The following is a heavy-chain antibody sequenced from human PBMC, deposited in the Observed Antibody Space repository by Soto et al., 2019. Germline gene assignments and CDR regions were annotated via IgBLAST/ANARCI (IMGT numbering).Heavy chain of an antibody. D-gene: IGHD3-22*01. Sequence: PGGSLRLSCAASGFTFSSYSMNWVRQAPGKGLEWVSSISSSSSYIYYADSVKGRFTISRDNAKNSLYLQMNSLRAEDTAVYYCARDFRPLRITMIVVVRDPGMDVWGQGTTVTAP. CDR2: ISSSSSYI. J-gene: IGHJ6*02. V-gene: IGHV3-21*01. CDR3: ARDFRPLRITMIVVVRDPGMDV. CDR1: GFTFSSYS.